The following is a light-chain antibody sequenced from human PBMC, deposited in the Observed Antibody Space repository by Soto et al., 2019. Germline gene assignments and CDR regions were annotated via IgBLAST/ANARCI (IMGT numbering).Light chain of an antibody. CDR3: QQYHNWLT. CDR2: DAS. J-gene: IGKJ4*01. V-gene: IGKV3-15*01. Sequence: EIVMTQSPATLSVSPGERGTLSCRASQSVNSNLAWYQQKPGQAPRLLIYDASTRATAIPARFSGSGSGTDFTLTISSLQSEDFAVYYCQQYHNWLTFGGGTKVDIK. CDR1: QSVNSN.